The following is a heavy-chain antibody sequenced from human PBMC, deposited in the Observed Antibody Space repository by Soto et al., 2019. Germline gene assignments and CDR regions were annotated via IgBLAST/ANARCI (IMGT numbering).Heavy chain of an antibody. CDR3: ARDYYGMDV. Sequence: KTSETLSLTCTVSGGSISSGGYSWTWIRQSPGKGLEWIGYTYQSGSAYYNPSLKSRVTISVDRSKNQFSLNLTSVTAADTAVYYCARDYYGMDVWGQGTTVTSP. CDR2: TYQSGSA. J-gene: IGHJ6*02. V-gene: IGHV4-30-2*06. CDR1: GGSISSGGYS.